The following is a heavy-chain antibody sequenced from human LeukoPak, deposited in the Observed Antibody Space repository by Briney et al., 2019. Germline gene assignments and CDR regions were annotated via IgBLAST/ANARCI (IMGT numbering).Heavy chain of an antibody. J-gene: IGHJ4*02. CDR1: GYTFTGYY. D-gene: IGHD3-22*01. V-gene: IGHV1-2*02. Sequence: ASVKVSCKASGYTFTGYYMHWVRQAPGQGLVWMGWINPNSGGTNYAQKFQGRVTMTRDTSISTAYMELSRLRSDDTAVYYCARVGFFDSSGYYGYWGQGTLVTVSS. CDR3: ARVGFFDSSGYYGY. CDR2: INPNSGGT.